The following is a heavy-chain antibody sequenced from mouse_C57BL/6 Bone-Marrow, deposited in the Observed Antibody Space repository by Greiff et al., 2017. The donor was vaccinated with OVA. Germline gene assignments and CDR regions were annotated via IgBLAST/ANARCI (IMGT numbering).Heavy chain of an antibody. CDR2: IDPETGGT. Sequence: QVQLKESGAELVRPGASVTLSCKASGYTFTDYEMHWVKQTPVHGLEWIGAIDPETGGTAYNQKFKGKAILTADKSSSTAYMELRSLTSEDSAVYYCTRRGKLGRNWFAYWGQGTLVTVSA. D-gene: IGHD4-1*01. J-gene: IGHJ3*01. CDR3: TRRGKLGRNWFAY. V-gene: IGHV1-15*01. CDR1: GYTFTDYE.